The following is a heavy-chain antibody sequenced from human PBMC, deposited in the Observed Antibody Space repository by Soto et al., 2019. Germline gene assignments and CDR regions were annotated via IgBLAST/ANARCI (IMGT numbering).Heavy chain of an antibody. J-gene: IGHJ4*02. CDR1: GYTFTSYG. CDR2: ISAYNGNT. V-gene: IGHV1-18*04. CDR3: ARAANIVLMVYGFDY. Sequence: ASVKVSCKASGYTFTSYGISWVRQAPGQGLEWMGWISAYNGNTNYAQKLQGRVTMTTDTSTSTAYMELRSLRSDDTAVYYCARAANIVLMVYGFDYWGQGTLVTVSS. D-gene: IGHD2-8*01.